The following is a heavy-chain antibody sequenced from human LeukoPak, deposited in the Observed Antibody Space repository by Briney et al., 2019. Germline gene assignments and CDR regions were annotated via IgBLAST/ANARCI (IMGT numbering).Heavy chain of an antibody. Sequence: SETVSLTCTVSRGSISSSSYYWGWIRQPPGKGLEWIGSIYYSGSTYYNPSLKSRVTISVDTSNNQFSLKLSSVTAADTAVYYCASDPIAASTYWGQGTLVTVSS. CDR3: ASDPIAASTY. CDR2: IYYSGST. V-gene: IGHV4-39*01. J-gene: IGHJ4*02. D-gene: IGHD6-13*01. CDR1: RGSISSSSYY.